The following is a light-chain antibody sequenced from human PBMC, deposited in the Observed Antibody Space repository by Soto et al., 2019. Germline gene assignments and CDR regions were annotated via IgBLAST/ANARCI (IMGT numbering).Light chain of an antibody. V-gene: IGKV1-6*01. CDR3: LHEYNYPWT. CDR2: GAS. Sequence: ALPMTQFPSSLSASVRDRVVISCRTSQDIRNKLGWYQQKPGQAPKLLIFGASTLHSGVPSRFSGSGSGTRFTLTITSLQPEDVATYYCLHEYNYPWTFGQGTKVEIK. J-gene: IGKJ1*01. CDR1: QDIRNK.